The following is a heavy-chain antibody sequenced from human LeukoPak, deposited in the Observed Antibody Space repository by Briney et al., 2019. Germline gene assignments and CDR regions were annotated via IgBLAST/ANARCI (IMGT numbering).Heavy chain of an antibody. J-gene: IGHJ3*02. CDR3: ARRNMAIGDAFDI. V-gene: IGHV1-2*02. CDR1: VYTFTGYY. D-gene: IGHD2/OR15-2a*01. CDR2: INPNSGGT. Sequence: ASVKVSCKASVYTFTGYYMHWVRQAPGQRLEWMGWINPNSGGTNYAQKFQGRVTMTRDTSISTAYMELSRLRYDDTAVYYCARRNMAIGDAFDIWGQGTMVTVAS.